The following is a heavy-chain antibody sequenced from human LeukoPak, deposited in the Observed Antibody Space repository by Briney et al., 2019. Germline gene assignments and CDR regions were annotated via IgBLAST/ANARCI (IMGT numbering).Heavy chain of an antibody. J-gene: IGHJ4*02. CDR2: INGDGSTT. CDR3: ARDTGGSYYLIDY. Sequence: PGGSLRLSCVASGFTFSDYRMHWVRQTPGKGLVWISRINGDGSTTTFADSVKGRFTISRDNAKNTLYLQMNSLRAEDTAVYYCARDTGGSYYLIDYWGQGTLVTVSS. CDR1: GFTFSDYR. V-gene: IGHV3-74*01. D-gene: IGHD1-26*01.